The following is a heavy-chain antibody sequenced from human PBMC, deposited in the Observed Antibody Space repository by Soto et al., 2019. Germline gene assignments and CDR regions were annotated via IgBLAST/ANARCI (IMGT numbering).Heavy chain of an antibody. J-gene: IGHJ6*03. D-gene: IGHD3-16*02. Sequence: QVQLVQSGAEVKKPGASVKVSCKASGYTFTSYDINWVRQATGQGLEWMGWMNPNSGNTGYAQKFQGRVTMTRNTSISTDYMELSSLRSEDTAVYYCARLNSRRGSYRYARRYYMDVWGKGPTVTVSS. CDR1: GYTFTSYD. CDR3: ARLNSRRGSYRYARRYYMDV. V-gene: IGHV1-8*01. CDR2: MNPNSGNT.